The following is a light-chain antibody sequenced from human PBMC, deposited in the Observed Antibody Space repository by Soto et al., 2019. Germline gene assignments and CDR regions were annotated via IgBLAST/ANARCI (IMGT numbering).Light chain of an antibody. J-gene: IGLJ1*01. CDR3: SSYVSSSTYA. CDR1: SSDVGGYNF. CDR2: EVT. Sequence: QSALTQPPSASGSPGQSVTISCTGTSSDVGGYNFVSWYQQHPGKAPKLIIYEVTKRPSGVPDRFSGSKSGNTASLTVSGLQAEDEADYYCSSYVSSSTYAFGTGTKVTVL. V-gene: IGLV2-8*01.